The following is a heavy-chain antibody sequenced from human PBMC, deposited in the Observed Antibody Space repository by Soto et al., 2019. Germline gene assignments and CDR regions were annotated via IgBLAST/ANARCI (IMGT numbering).Heavy chain of an antibody. CDR3: AWGGTFAYDTSGYSVY. CDR2: INPKSGGT. J-gene: IGHJ4*02. V-gene: IGHV1-2*02. CDR1: GYTFSAYY. D-gene: IGHD3-22*01. Sequence: GASVKVSCKTSGYTFSAYYMHWVRQAPGQGLEWMGWINPKSGGTLYAQKFQGRVTMTRDTSISTAYMELSRLRSDDTAVYYCAWGGTFAYDTSGYSVYWGQGTLVTVSS.